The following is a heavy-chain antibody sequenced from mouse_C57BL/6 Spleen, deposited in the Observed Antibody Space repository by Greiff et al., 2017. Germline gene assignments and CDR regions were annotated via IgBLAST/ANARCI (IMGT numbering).Heavy chain of an antibody. D-gene: IGHD2-4*01. CDR2: ISSGSSTI. CDR3: ARNDYGGDYYAMDY. CDR1: GFTFSDYG. V-gene: IGHV5-17*01. J-gene: IGHJ4*01. Sequence: EVKLVESGGGLVKPGGSLKLSCAASGFTFSDYGMHWVRQAPEKGLEWVAYISSGSSTIYYADTVKGRFTISRDNAKNTLFLQMTSLRSEDTAMYYCARNDYGGDYYAMDYWGQGTSVTVSS.